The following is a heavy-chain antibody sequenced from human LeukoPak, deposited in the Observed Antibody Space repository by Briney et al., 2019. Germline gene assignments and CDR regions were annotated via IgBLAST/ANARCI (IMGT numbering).Heavy chain of an antibody. V-gene: IGHV3-7*01. Sequence: GGSLRLSCAASGFMFSSNWMSWVRLAPGKGLEWVANIKEDGTETYYVDSVKGRFTISRDNWKNTLYLQLSSLRVEDTAVYYCVREGYYDSGGPFSGYFDYWGRGDLVTVSS. D-gene: IGHD3-22*01. CDR2: IKEDGTET. CDR3: VREGYYDSGGPFSGYFDY. J-gene: IGHJ4*02. CDR1: GFMFSSNW.